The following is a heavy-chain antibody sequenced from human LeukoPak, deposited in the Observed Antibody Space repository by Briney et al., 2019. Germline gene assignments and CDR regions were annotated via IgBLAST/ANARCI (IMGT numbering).Heavy chain of an antibody. D-gene: IGHD1-26*01. CDR1: GGSISGKF. Sequence: SETLSLTCSVSGGSISGKFWSWIRQPAGKGMEWIGSMYYRGSTYHNPSLKSRVTISVDTSKNQFSLKLSSVTAADTAVYYCATTTIRLGYWGQGTLVTVSS. CDR2: MYYRGST. CDR3: ATTTIRLGY. J-gene: IGHJ4*02. V-gene: IGHV4-4*07.